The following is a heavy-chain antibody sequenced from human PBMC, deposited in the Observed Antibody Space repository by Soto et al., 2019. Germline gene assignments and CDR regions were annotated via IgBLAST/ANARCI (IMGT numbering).Heavy chain of an antibody. D-gene: IGHD5-18*01. CDR2: IKEDGTDK. CDR3: AREGFSYGPKGAVFDH. V-gene: IGHV3-7*03. Sequence: PXGSLRLSCTASGFNCRTYWMSWVRQAPGKGLEWVANIKEDGTDKYYVDSVKGRLTVSRDNAKNLLYLQLNSLRAEDTAVYYCAREGFSYGPKGAVFDHWGQGSLVTVSS. CDR1: GFNCRTYW. J-gene: IGHJ4*02.